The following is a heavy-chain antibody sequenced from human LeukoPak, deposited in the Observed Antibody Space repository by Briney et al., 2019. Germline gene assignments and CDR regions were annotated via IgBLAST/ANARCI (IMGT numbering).Heavy chain of an antibody. J-gene: IGHJ5*02. D-gene: IGHD6-19*01. CDR2: TVSRGTT. Sequence: GGSLRLSCVASGFTFTSEAMNWVRQAPGKGLEWVSSTVSRGTTQYADSVKGRFTVSRDTSKNTLYLQMSSLRADDTAVYYCAKCSTSAYTTGWCNWIDPWGQGTLVTVSS. V-gene: IGHV3-23*01. CDR3: AKCSTSAYTTGWCNWIDP. CDR1: GFTFTSEA.